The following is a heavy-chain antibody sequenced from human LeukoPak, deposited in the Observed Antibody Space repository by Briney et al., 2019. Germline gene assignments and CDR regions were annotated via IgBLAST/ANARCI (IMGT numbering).Heavy chain of an antibody. CDR3: AQTDDAFDI. CDR2: ISGSGGST. CDR1: GFTFSSYA. V-gene: IGHV3-23*01. Sequence: GASLRQSCAASGFTFSSYAMSWVRQAPGHGLEWVSAISGSGGSTYYADSVKGRFTISRDNSKNTLYLQMNSLRAEDTAVYYCAQTDDAFDIWGQGTMVTVSS. J-gene: IGHJ3*02.